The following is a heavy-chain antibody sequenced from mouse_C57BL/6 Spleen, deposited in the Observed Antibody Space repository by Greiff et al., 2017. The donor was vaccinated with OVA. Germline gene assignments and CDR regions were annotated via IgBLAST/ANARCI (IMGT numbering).Heavy chain of an antibody. V-gene: IGHV1-64*01. Sequence: QVHVQQPGAELVKPGASVKLSCKASGYTFTSYCMHWVKQRPGQGLEWIGMIHPNSGSTNYNEKFKSKATLTVDKSSSTAYMQLSSLTSEDSAVCDSAGDYGPDLDYWGQGTTLTVSS. CDR1: GYTFTSYC. CDR3: AGDYGPDLDY. J-gene: IGHJ2*01. D-gene: IGHD1-2*01. CDR2: IHPNSGST.